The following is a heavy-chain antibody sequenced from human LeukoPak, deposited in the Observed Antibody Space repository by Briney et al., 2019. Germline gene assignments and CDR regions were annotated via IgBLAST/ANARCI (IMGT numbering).Heavy chain of an antibody. CDR1: GFTVSSNY. Sequence: RPGGSLRLSCAASGFTVSSNYMSWVRQAPGKGLEWVGRIKSKTDGGTTDYAAPVRGRFTISRDDSKNTLYLQMNSLKTEDTAVYYCTTPYYYDSSGYYLDFDYWGQGTLVTVSS. CDR2: IKSKTDGGTT. D-gene: IGHD3-22*01. V-gene: IGHV3-15*01. J-gene: IGHJ4*02. CDR3: TTPYYYDSSGYYLDFDY.